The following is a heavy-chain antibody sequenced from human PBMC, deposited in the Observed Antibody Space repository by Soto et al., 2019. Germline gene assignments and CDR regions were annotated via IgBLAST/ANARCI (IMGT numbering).Heavy chain of an antibody. CDR3: ARAFEYSPAPTHYFGMDV. Sequence: QVHLVQSGAEVEKPGSSVKISCKASGGTFSNYAINWVRQAPGQGLEWMGGIIPIFGTANYAQKFQGRVTITADETTNTANMELSRLRAEDTAVYYCARAFEYSPAPTHYFGMDVWGQGTTVTFSS. CDR1: GGTFSNYA. D-gene: IGHD6-6*01. J-gene: IGHJ6*02. CDR2: IIPIFGTA. V-gene: IGHV1-69*01.